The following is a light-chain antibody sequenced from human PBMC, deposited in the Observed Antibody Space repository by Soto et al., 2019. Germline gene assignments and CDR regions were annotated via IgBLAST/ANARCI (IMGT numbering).Light chain of an antibody. CDR1: SSDVGGYNY. V-gene: IGLV2-14*03. Sequence: QSVLTQPASVSGPPGQSITITCTGTSSDVGGYNYVSWYQQHPGKAPKVLISDVSNRPSGISNRFSGSKSGNTASLTISGLQAEDEADYYCSSYTSIDTWVFRTGTKVTVL. CDR3: SSYTSIDTWV. CDR2: DVS. J-gene: IGLJ1*01.